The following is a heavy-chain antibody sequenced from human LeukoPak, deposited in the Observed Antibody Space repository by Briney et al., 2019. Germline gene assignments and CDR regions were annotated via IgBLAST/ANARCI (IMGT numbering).Heavy chain of an antibody. V-gene: IGHV3-23*01. CDR3: TSSGSSTYYFAY. Sequence: PGGSLRLSCAASGFTFSSFAMDWVRQAPGKGLEWVSAIGASGTRTFYADSVKGRFTVSRDNSKNTLFLQMNSLKTEDTAVYYCTSSGSSTYYFAYWGQGTLVTVSS. D-gene: IGHD1-26*01. CDR1: GFTFSSFA. CDR2: IGASGTRT. J-gene: IGHJ4*02.